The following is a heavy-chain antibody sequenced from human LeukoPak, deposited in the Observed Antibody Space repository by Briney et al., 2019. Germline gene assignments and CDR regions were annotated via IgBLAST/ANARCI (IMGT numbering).Heavy chain of an antibody. J-gene: IGHJ6*03. CDR1: GFTVSSNY. V-gene: IGHV3-66*01. Sequence: GGSLRLSCAASGFTVSSNYMSWVRQAPGKGLEWVSVIYSGGSTYYADSVKGRFTISRDNSKNTLYLQMNSLRAEDTAVYYCAKGGGDSSGHTLYYYYMDVWGKGTTVTVSS. CDR3: AKGGGDSSGHTLYYYYMDV. CDR2: IYSGGST. D-gene: IGHD3-22*01.